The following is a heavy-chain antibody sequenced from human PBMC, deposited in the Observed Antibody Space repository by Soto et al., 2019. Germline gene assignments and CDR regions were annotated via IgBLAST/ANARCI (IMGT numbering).Heavy chain of an antibody. CDR3: AKETSGWLAPEKSYYYAMDV. CDR1: GFTFSSYA. D-gene: IGHD6-19*01. V-gene: IGHV3-23*01. CDR2: ISGSGGST. Sequence: GGSLRLSCAASGFTFSSYAMSWVRQAPGKGLDWVSAISGSGGSTHYADSVKGRFTISRDNSKNTLYLQMNSLRAEDTAVYYCAKETSGWLAPEKSYYYAMDVWGQGTTVTVSS. J-gene: IGHJ6*02.